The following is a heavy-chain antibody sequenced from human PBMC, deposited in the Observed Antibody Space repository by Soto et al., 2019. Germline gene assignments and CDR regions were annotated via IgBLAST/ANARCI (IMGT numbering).Heavy chain of an antibody. J-gene: IGHJ4*02. CDR3: ARASDTAMAPEPDY. CDR2: IYPGDSDT. Sequence: PGESLMISCKGSGYSFTSYWIGWVRQMPGKGLEWMGIIYPGDSDTRYSPSFQGQVTISADKSISTAYLQWSSLKASDTAMYYCARASDTAMAPEPDYWRQGTLVPVSS. CDR1: GYSFTSYW. V-gene: IGHV5-51*01. D-gene: IGHD5-18*01.